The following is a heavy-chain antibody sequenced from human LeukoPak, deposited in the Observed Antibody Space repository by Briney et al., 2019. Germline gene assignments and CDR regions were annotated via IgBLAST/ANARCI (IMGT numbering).Heavy chain of an antibody. J-gene: IGHJ2*01. CDR3: ARPIVVVTATLHWYFDL. D-gene: IGHD2-21*02. CDR2: INHSGST. V-gene: IGHV4-34*01. CDR1: GGSFSGYY. Sequence: SETLCLTCAVYGGSFSGYYWSWIRQPPGKGLEWIGEINHSGSTNYNPSLKSRGTISVGTSKNQFSLKLSSVTAADTAVYYCARPIVVVTATLHWYFDLWGRGTLVTVSS.